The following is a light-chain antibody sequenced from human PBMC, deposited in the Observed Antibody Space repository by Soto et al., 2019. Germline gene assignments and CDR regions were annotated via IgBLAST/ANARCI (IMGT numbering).Light chain of an antibody. Sequence: EIVMTQSPATLSVSPGERATLSCRTSQSVGSNLAWYQQRPGQAPRLLIYGASTRATGIPARFSGSGSGTEFTLSISSLQSEDFAVYFCQQSNKWPQTFGQGTKVEIK. CDR3: QQSNKWPQT. CDR1: QSVGSN. CDR2: GAS. V-gene: IGKV3-15*01. J-gene: IGKJ1*01.